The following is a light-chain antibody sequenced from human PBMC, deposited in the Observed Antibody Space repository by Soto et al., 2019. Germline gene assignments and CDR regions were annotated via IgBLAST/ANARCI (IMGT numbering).Light chain of an antibody. J-gene: IGLJ1*01. Sequence: HSVLTQPASVSGSPGQSITISCTGTSSDVGGYNYVSWYQQHPGKAPKLMIYEVSNRPSGVSNRFSGSKSGNTASLTTSGLQAEDEADYYCSSYTSSSTLVFGPGTKV. CDR1: SSDVGGYNY. CDR2: EVS. V-gene: IGLV2-14*01. CDR3: SSYTSSSTLV.